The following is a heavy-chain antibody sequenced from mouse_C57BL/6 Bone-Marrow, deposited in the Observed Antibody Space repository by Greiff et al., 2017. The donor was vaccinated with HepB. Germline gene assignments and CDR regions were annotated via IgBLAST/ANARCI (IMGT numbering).Heavy chain of an antibody. CDR3: ARDYDYDEGFAY. CDR2: IDPSDSYT. J-gene: IGHJ3*01. Sequence: VQLQQSGAELVMPGASVKLSCKASGYTFTSYWMHWVKQRPGQGLEWIGEIDPSDSYTNYNQKFKGKSTLTVDKSSSTAYMQLSSLTSEDSAVYYCARDYDYDEGFAYWGQGTLVTVSA. V-gene: IGHV1-69*01. D-gene: IGHD2-4*01. CDR1: GYTFTSYW.